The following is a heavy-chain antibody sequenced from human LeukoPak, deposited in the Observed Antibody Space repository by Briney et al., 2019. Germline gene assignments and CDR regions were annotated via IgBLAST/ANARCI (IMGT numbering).Heavy chain of an antibody. D-gene: IGHD4-11*01. Sequence: PGGSLRLSCAASGFTFSDYYMSWIRQAPGKGLEGVSYISGGSSTIYYADSVKDRFTISRDNARNSLFLQMNSLRAEDTAVYYCARVSITVTTWRLYYFDYWGQGTLVTVSS. CDR1: GFTFSDYY. V-gene: IGHV3-11*04. J-gene: IGHJ4*02. CDR3: ARVSITVTTWRLYYFDY. CDR2: ISGGSSTI.